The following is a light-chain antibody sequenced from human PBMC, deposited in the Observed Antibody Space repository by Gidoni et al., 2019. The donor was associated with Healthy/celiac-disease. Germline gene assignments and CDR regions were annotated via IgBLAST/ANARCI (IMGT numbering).Light chain of an antibody. CDR2: QDS. CDR1: KLGDKY. CDR3: QAWDSSVVV. J-gene: IGLJ2*01. Sequence: SSELTQPPSVSVSPGQTASITCSGDKLGDKYACWYQQKPGQSPVLVIYQDSKRPSGIPERFSGSNSGKTATLPISGTQAMDEADYYCQAWDSSVVVFGGGTKLTVL. V-gene: IGLV3-1*01.